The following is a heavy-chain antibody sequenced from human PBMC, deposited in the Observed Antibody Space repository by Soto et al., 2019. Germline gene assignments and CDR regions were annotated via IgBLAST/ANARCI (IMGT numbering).Heavy chain of an antibody. CDR2: ISGNGDNT. CDR3: AKDHEKSEEPTIIGYYYNGMDV. D-gene: IGHD3-22*01. J-gene: IGHJ6*02. Sequence: EVHLVESGGNLVQPGGSLRLSCAASGFTFSAYAMSWVRQAPGKGLEWVSIISGNGDNTYYADSVKGRLTISRDNFKNTLYLQIHSLRAEDTAVYFCAKDHEKSEEPTIIGYYYNGMDVWGQGTTVTVSS. CDR1: GFTFSAYA. V-gene: IGHV3-23*04.